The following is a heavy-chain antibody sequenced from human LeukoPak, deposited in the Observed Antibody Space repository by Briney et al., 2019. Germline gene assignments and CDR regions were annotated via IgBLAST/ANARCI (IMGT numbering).Heavy chain of an antibody. Sequence: SETLSLTCAVSGGSFSGYYWSWIRQPPGKGLEWIGEINHSGSTNYNPSLKSRVTISVDTSKNQFSLKLSSVTAADTAVYYCARVTPQKNYYYYGMDVWGQGTTVTVSS. CDR1: GGSFSGYY. CDR2: INHSGST. V-gene: IGHV4-34*01. J-gene: IGHJ6*02. CDR3: ARVTPQKNYYYYGMDV.